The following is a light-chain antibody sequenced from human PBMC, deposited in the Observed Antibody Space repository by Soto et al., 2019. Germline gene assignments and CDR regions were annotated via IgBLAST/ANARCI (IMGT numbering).Light chain of an antibody. V-gene: IGKV1-17*01. J-gene: IGKJ2*01. CDR1: QGISNL. CDR3: LQHNTYPYT. CDR2: AAS. Sequence: DIQMTQSPSSLSASVGDRVTITCRASQGISNLLGWFQHKPGKAPKRLIDAASSLQGGVPSRFSGSGSGTEFTLTITGLQPEDFADYYCLQHNTYPYTFGQGTKLEIK.